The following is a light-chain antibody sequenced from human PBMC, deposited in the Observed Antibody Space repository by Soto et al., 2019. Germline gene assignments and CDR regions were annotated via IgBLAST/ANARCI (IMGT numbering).Light chain of an antibody. V-gene: IGKV1-27*01. CDR1: QGITTY. Sequence: DIQMTQSPSSLSASVGDRVTITCRASQGITTYLAWYQQKPGKVPKLLIYTASTLQSGVPSRFSGSGSGTEFTLTISSLQPEDVATYYCQNYTSVPLTFGGGTKVEI. J-gene: IGKJ4*02. CDR2: TAS. CDR3: QNYTSVPLT.